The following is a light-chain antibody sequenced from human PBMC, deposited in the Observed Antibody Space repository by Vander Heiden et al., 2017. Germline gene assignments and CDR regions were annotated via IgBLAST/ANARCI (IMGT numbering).Light chain of an antibody. CDR3: QQSYSAPYT. CDR1: QSISSY. CDR2: AAS. V-gene: IGKV1-39*01. J-gene: IGKJ2*01. Sequence: IQVTQSPSSLSTSIGDRVTITCRASQSISSYLTWYQQKPGKAPKLLIYAASTLHSGVPSRVSGSRSGTDFTLTISRLQPEDFATYYCQQSYSAPYTFGQGTKLEIK.